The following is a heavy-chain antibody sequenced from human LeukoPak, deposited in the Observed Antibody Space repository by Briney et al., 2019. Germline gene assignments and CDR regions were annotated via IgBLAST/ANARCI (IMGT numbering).Heavy chain of an antibody. J-gene: IGHJ6*02. D-gene: IGHD3-22*01. CDR2: IYYSGST. V-gene: IGHV4-30-4*01. CDR3: ARDPYYYDSSGYYPYYYGMDV. Sequence: TSQTLSLTCTVSGGSISSGDCYWSWIRQPPGKGLEWIGYIYYSGSTYYNPSLKSRVTISVDTSKNQFSLKLSSVTAADTAVYYCARDPYYYDSSGYYPYYYGMDVWGQGTTVTVSS. CDR1: GGSISSGDCY.